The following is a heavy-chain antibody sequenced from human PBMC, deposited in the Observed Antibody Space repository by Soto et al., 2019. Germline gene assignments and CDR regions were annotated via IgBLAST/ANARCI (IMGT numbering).Heavy chain of an antibody. D-gene: IGHD6-19*01. J-gene: IGHJ4*02. CDR3: ARGSSGWYRYFDY. V-gene: IGHV4-34*01. Sequence: SETLSLTCAVYGGSFSGYYWSWIRQPPGKGLEWIGEINHSGSTNYNPSLKSRVTISVDTSKNQFSLKLSSVTAADTAVYYCARGSSGWYRYFDYWGQGTLVTVSS. CDR2: INHSGST. CDR1: GGSFSGYY.